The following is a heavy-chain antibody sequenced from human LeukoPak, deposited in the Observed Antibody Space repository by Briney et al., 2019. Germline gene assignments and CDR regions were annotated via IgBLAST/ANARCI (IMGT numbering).Heavy chain of an antibody. D-gene: IGHD1-26*01. CDR1: GFTFSGAW. Sequence: PGGSLRLSCAASGFTFSGAWMAYIRQAPGKGLERIAHIKSKVDGGTTDYAAPVKGRFIISRDDSRNMLSLEMNSLKTEDTAVYYCATDVPGGSYPLEYWGEGTLVTVSS. V-gene: IGHV3-15*01. CDR3: ATDVPGGSYPLEY. J-gene: IGHJ4*02. CDR2: IKSKVDGGTT.